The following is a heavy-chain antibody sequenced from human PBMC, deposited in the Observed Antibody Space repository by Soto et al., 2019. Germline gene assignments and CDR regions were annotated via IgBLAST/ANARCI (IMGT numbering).Heavy chain of an antibody. D-gene: IGHD2-2*02. Sequence: SSDALSLTCSVYGGSFSGYYWSWIRKPRGKGLEWIGEINHSGSTNYNPSLKSRVTISVDTSKNQFSLKLSSVTAADTAVYYCARHQLLYSYYYYGMDVWAKGTRSPAP. V-gene: IGHV4-34*01. J-gene: IGHJ6*02. CDR3: ARHQLLYSYYYYGMDV. CDR2: INHSGST. CDR1: GGSFSGYY.